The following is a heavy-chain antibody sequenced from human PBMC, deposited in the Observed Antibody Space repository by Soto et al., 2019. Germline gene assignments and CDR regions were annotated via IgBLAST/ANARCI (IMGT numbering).Heavy chain of an antibody. CDR2: IYYSGST. J-gene: IGHJ4*02. Sequence: SETLSLTCTVSGGSISSSSYYWGWIRQPPGKGLEWIGSIYYSGSTYYNPSLKSRVTISVDTSKNQFSLKLSSVTAADTAVYYCARQSRQSRDGYNSDFVYWGQGTLVTVSS. CDR3: ARQSRQSRDGYNSDFVY. V-gene: IGHV4-39*01. D-gene: IGHD5-12*01. CDR1: GGSISSSSYY.